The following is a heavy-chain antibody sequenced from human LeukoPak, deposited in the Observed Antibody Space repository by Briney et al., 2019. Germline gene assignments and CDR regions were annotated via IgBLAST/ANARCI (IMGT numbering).Heavy chain of an antibody. J-gene: IGHJ4*02. CDR3: ASQSYYDFWSQTRGGGYFDY. V-gene: IGHV3-23*01. D-gene: IGHD3-3*01. Sequence: GGSLRLSCAGSGFTFSSYAMSWVRQAPGKGLEWVSAISGSGGSTYYADSVKGRFTISRDNSKNTLYLQMNSLRAEDTAVYYCASQSYYDFWSQTRGGGYFDYWGQGTLVTVSS. CDR1: GFTFSSYA. CDR2: ISGSGGST.